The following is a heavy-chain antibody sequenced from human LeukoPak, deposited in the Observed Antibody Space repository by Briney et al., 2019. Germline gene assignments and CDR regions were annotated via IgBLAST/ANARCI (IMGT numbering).Heavy chain of an antibody. CDR3: ARVEVYYYYMDV. CDR1: GVSISNYY. J-gene: IGHJ6*03. V-gene: IGHV4-59*01. CDR2: IYYSGST. Sequence: SETLSLTCTVSGVSISNYYWSWIRQPPGKGLEWIGYIYYSGSTNYNPSLKSRVTISVDTSKNQFSLKLSSVTAADTAVYYCARVEVYYYYMDVWGKGTTVTVSS.